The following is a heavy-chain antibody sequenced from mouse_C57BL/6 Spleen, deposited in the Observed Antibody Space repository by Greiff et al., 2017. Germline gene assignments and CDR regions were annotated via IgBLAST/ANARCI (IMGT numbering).Heavy chain of an antibody. J-gene: IGHJ4*01. D-gene: IGHD1-1*01. CDR3: ASGLWDNGSSYDAMDY. V-gene: IGHV1-80*01. CDR2: IYPGLGDH. Sequence: VQLQQSGAELVKPGASVKISCKASGYAFSSYWMNWVKQRPGKGLEWIGQIYPGLGDHNYNGKFKGKATLTADTSSSTAYMQLSSLTSEDAAVYFCASGLWDNGSSYDAMDYWGQGTSVTVSS. CDR1: GYAFSSYW.